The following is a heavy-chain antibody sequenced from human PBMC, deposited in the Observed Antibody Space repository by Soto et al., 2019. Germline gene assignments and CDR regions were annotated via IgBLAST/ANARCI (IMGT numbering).Heavy chain of an antibody. Sequence: SETLSLTCTVSGGSISSGGYYWSWIRQHPGKGLEWIGYIYYSGSTYYNPSLKSRVTISVDTSKNQFSLKLSPVTAADTAVYYCAREGYYYDSSGSRTPGRGMDVWGQGTTVTVSS. CDR2: IYYSGST. CDR1: GGSISSGGYY. J-gene: IGHJ6*02. V-gene: IGHV4-31*03. D-gene: IGHD3-22*01. CDR3: AREGYYYDSSGSRTPGRGMDV.